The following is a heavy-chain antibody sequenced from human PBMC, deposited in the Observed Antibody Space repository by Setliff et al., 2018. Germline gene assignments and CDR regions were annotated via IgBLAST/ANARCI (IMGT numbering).Heavy chain of an antibody. D-gene: IGHD2-15*01. CDR2: VYSTGST. V-gene: IGHV4-61*09. CDR1: GASISSGSHY. Sequence: KPSETLSLTCNVSGASISSGSHYWSLIRQSAGEKPTWIGHVYSTGSTNYNPSLESRVSISVDKSNNQFSLKMTSVTAADTAMYYCVRDRYGRNSDGSGVYNWFDSWGQGILVTVSS. J-gene: IGHJ5*01. CDR3: VRDRYGRNSDGSGVYNWFDS.